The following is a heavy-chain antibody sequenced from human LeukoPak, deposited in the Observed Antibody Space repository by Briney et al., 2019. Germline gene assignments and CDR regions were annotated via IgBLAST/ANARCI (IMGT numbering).Heavy chain of an antibody. V-gene: IGHV3-30*18. D-gene: IGHD5-12*01. CDR2: ISYDGSNK. CDR3: AKGSQGRGYSGYDRIYNYYYYYGMDV. J-gene: IGHJ6*02. CDR1: GFTFSSYG. Sequence: PGGSLRLSCAASGFTFSSYGMHWVRQAPGKGLEWVAVISYDGSNKYYADSVKGRFTISRDNSKNTPYLQMNSLRAEDTAVYYCAKGSQGRGYSGYDRIYNYYYYYGMDVWGQGTTVTVSS.